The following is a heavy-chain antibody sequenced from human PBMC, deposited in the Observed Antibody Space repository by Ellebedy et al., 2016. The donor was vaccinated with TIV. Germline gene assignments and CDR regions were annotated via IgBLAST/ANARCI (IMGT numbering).Heavy chain of an antibody. Sequence: SLKISCAASGFMFADYAMHWVRQAPGKGLEWVSGISLHSGTLGYADSVKGRFTISRANAKNSLYLQMNSLRGEDTGVYYCAADMRTWGPAAPDSWGQGTLVTVSS. J-gene: IGHJ4*02. CDR2: ISLHSGTL. D-gene: IGHD6-13*01. CDR3: AADMRTWGPAAPDS. CDR1: GFMFADYA. V-gene: IGHV3-9*01.